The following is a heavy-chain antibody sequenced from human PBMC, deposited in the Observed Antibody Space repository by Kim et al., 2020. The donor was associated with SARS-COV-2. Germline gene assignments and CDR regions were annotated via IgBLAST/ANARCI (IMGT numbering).Heavy chain of an antibody. V-gene: IGHV4-34*01. CDR1: GGSFSDYY. J-gene: IGHJ4*02. CDR2: INHSGST. D-gene: IGHD4-4*01. Sequence: LETLSLTCAVYGGSFSDYYWSWIRQPPGKGLEWIGEINHSGSTNYNPSLKSRVTISVDTSKNQFSLKLSSVTAADTAVYYCARSPLHSRPFDYWGQGTLVTVSS. CDR3: ARSPLHSRPFDY.